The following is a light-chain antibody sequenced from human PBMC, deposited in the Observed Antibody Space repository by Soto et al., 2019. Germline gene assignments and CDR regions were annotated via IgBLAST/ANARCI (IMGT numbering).Light chain of an antibody. CDR1: QSVLYSSNNKNY. CDR3: QQYESTPPT. Sequence: DIVMTQSPDSLAVSLGERATINCKSSQSVLYSSNNKNYLAWYQQTPGQPPKLLMYWASTRESGVPDRFSGSGSGTDFTLTITSLQAEDVAVYYCQQYESTPPTFGQGTKLEIK. CDR2: WAS. V-gene: IGKV4-1*01. J-gene: IGKJ2*01.